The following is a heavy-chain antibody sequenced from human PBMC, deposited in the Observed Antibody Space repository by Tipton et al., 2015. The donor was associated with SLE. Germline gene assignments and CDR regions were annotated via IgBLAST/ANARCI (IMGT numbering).Heavy chain of an antibody. CDR2: VFYGGRY. Sequence: TLSLTCTVSNGSITSLYDYWGWVRQPPGKGLEWLGSVFYGGRYYYNASLRSRVTISVDTSKNQFSLKLNSVTAADTAVYYCARSTDQNWFDPWGQGTLVTVSS. J-gene: IGHJ5*02. CDR3: ARSTDQNWFDP. CDR1: NGSITSLYDY. V-gene: IGHV4-39*07. D-gene: IGHD2-2*01.